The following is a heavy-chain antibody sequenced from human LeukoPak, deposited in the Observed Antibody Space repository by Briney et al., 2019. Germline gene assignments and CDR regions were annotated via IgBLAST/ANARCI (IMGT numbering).Heavy chain of an antibody. J-gene: IGHJ4*02. Sequence: GGSLRLSCAASGFSFSTYWMSWVRQAPGRGLEWVATMNEDRSQIYYVDSVKGRFTISRDNAKNSLYLQMNNLRADDTAVYYCAKDQGYFDWLLGAFDYWGQGTLVTVSS. CDR2: MNEDRSQI. CDR3: AKDQGYFDWLLGAFDY. V-gene: IGHV3-7*01. D-gene: IGHD3-9*01. CDR1: GFSFSTYW.